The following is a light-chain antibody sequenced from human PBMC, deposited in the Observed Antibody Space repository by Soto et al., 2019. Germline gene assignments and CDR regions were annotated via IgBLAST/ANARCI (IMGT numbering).Light chain of an antibody. CDR1: QDIRYG. J-gene: IGKJ1*01. V-gene: IGKV1-6*01. CDR2: AAS. CDR3: LQHSSYPWT. Sequence: AIQMTQSPSSLSASVGGRVTITCRASQDIRYGLSWYQQKPGKAPKLLIYAASSLQRGAPSRFSGSGSGTDFTLTISSLQPEDFATYSCLQHSSYPWTFGQGTKVDIK.